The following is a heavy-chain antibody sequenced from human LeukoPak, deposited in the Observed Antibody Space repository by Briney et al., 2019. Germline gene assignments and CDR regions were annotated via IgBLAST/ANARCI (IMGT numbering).Heavy chain of an antibody. V-gene: IGHV4-34*01. Sequence: SETLSLTCAVYGGSFSGYYWSWIRQSPGKGLEWIGEINHSGNTNYNPFLKSRVTISIDTSKNQLSLKLSSVTAADTAVYYCAREYSTSSTAFDIWGQGTMVTVSS. J-gene: IGHJ3*02. CDR3: AREYSTSSTAFDI. CDR1: GGSFSGYY. D-gene: IGHD6-6*01. CDR2: INHSGNT.